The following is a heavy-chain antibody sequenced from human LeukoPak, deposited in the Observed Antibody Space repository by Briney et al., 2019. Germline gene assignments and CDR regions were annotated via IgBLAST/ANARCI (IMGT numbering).Heavy chain of an antibody. CDR1: GYSISSGYY. J-gene: IGHJ4*02. CDR2: IYHSGST. V-gene: IGHV4-38-2*01. Sequence: SETLSLTCAVSGYSISSGYYWGWIRQPPGKGLEWIGSIYHSGSTYYNPSLKSRVTISVETSKNQFSLKLSSVTAADTAVYYCARSPIAVAGPFDYWGQGTLVTVSS. D-gene: IGHD6-19*01. CDR3: ARSPIAVAGPFDY.